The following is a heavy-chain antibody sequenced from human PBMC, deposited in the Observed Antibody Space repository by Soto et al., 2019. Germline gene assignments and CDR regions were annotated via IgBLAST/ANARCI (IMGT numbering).Heavy chain of an antibody. CDR3: AMTHPWVAAPFDY. J-gene: IGHJ4*02. CDR2: IWYDGSNK. CDR1: GFTFSSYG. D-gene: IGHD2-15*01. V-gene: IGHV3-33*01. Sequence: GGSLRLSCAASGFTFSSYGMHWVRQAPGKGLEWVAVIWYDGSNKYYADSVKGRFTISRDNSKNTLYLQMNSLRAEDTAVYYCAMTHPWVAAPFDYWGQGTLVTVSS.